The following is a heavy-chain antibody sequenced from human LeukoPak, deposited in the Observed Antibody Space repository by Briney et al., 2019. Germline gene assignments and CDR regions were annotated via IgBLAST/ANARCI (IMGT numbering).Heavy chain of an antibody. CDR3: ARDGVAGLDY. CDR1: GGSISSGGYS. J-gene: IGHJ4*02. V-gene: IGHV4-30-2*01. CDR2: IYHSGST. D-gene: IGHD2-8*01. Sequence: PSQTLSLTCAVSGGSISSGGYSWSWIRQPPGKGLEWIGYIYHSGSTYYNPSLKSRVTISVDRSKNQFSLKLSSVTAADTAVYYCARDGVAGLDYWGQGTLVTASS.